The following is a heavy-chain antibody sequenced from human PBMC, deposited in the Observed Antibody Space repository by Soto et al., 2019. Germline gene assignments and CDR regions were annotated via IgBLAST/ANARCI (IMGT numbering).Heavy chain of an antibody. CDR2: SIPISGTA. V-gene: IGHV1-69*01. CDR3: ARSQGSSTSLEIYYYYYYGMDG. D-gene: IGHD2-2*01. J-gene: IGHJ6*02. Sequence: QVQLVQSGAEVKKPGSSVKVSCKASGGTFSSYAISWVRQAPGQGLEWMGGSIPISGTANYAQKFQGRVTITADESTSTAYMELSSLRSEDTAVYYGARSQGSSTSLEIYYYYYYGMDGWGQGTTVTVSS. CDR1: GGTFSSYA.